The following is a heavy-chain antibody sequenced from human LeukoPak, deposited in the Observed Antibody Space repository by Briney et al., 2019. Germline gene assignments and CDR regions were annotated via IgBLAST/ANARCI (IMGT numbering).Heavy chain of an antibody. CDR2: ITRSGSST. V-gene: IGHV3-23*01. J-gene: IGHJ4*02. CDR3: AKEFLGYFDY. D-gene: IGHD2/OR15-2a*01. Sequence: GGSLRLSCAASGFTFSDFVMSWVRQAPGQGLEWVSTITRSGSSTYYADSVKGRFTISRDKSKNTLYLQMNSLRAEDTAIYYCAKEFLGYFDYWGQGTLVTVSS. CDR1: GFTFSDFV.